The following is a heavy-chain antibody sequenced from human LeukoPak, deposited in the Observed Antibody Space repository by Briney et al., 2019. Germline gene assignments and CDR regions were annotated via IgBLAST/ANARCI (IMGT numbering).Heavy chain of an antibody. CDR1: GFTFSSYA. CDR2: MSDSGGYT. J-gene: IGHJ4*02. V-gene: IGHV3-23*01. Sequence: GGSLRLSCAASGFTFSSYAMSWVRQAPGKGLEWVSVMSDSGGYTYYADSVKGRFTISRDNSKNTLYLQMNSLRAEDTAVFYCAKGGCSSASCYAYSWGQGTLVTVSS. CDR3: AKGGCSSASCYAYS. D-gene: IGHD2-2*01.